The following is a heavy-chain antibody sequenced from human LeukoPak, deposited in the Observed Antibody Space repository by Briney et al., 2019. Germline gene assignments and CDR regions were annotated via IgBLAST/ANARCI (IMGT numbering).Heavy chain of an antibody. D-gene: IGHD1-26*01. CDR2: ISGSGAST. V-gene: IGHV3-23*01. CDR3: ARSGINFFDY. J-gene: IGHJ4*02. CDR1: GFTFSSYA. Sequence: TGGSLRLSCAASGFTFSSYAMSWVRQAPEKGLEWVSDISGSGASTYYADSVQGRFTISRDNSKNTLYLQMNSLRAEDTAVYYCARSGINFFDYWGQGALVTVSS.